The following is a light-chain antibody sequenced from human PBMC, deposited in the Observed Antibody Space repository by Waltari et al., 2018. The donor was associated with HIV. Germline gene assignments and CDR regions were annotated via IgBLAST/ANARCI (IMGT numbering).Light chain of an antibody. CDR1: RPNIGSHN. J-gene: IGLJ3*02. CDR2: LNG. CDR3: AVWGASLAGWM. Sequence: QSVLTQHPSASGTPGPRATISCSGSRPNIGSHNCPWYQQPPGAAPNLILSLNGQRSSGVPDRFSGSKSGTSASLVISGLRSEDEADYCWAVWGASLAGWMFGGGTRLTVL. V-gene: IGLV1-47*01.